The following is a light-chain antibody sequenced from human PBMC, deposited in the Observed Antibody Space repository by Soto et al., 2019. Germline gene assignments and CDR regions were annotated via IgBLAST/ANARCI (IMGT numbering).Light chain of an antibody. CDR1: SSNVGKNF. J-gene: IGLJ2*01. Sequence: QSVLTQPPSVSAAPGQKVSISCSGSSSNVGKNFVSWYQHVPGKAPKLLIYDNQKRPSGIPDRFSASKSGTLATLDITGLHTGDEADYYCGTWDSSLTIGVIFGGGTKVTVL. V-gene: IGLV1-51*01. CDR2: DNQ. CDR3: GTWDSSLTIGVI.